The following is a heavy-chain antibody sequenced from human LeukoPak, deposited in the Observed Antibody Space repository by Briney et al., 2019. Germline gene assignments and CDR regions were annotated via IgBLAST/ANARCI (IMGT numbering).Heavy chain of an antibody. CDR2: VNYGEST. V-gene: IGHV4-34*01. J-gene: IGHJ4*02. Sequence: PSETLSLTCAVFGGSFSGYHWSWIRQPPGKGLEWIGGVNYGESTNYNPSLKSRVTISVDTSQKQFSLRLTSVTAADTAVYYCARGRYLTTSGGAAAGFLDYWGQGSLVTVST. CDR1: GGSFSGYH. D-gene: IGHD6-13*01. CDR3: ARGRYLTTSGGAAAGFLDY.